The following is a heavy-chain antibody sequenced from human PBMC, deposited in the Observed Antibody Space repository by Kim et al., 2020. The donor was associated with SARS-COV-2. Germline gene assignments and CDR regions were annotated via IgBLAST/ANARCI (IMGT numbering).Heavy chain of an antibody. J-gene: IGHJ6*02. CDR2: FDPEDGET. D-gene: IGHD2-21*02. CDR1: GYTLTELS. V-gene: IGHV1-24*01. Sequence: ASVKVSCKVSGYTLTELSMHWVRQAPGKGLEWMGGFDPEDGETIYAQKFQGRVTMTEDTSTDTAYMELSSLRSEDTAVYYCATGTCGGDCGEVYYYGMDVWGQGTTVTVSS. CDR3: ATGTCGGDCGEVYYYGMDV.